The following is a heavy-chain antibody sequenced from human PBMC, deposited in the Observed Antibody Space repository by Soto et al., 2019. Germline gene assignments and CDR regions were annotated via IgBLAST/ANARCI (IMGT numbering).Heavy chain of an antibody. V-gene: IGHV3-53*04. Sequence: GESLKISCAASGFTVSSNYMSWVRQAPGKGLEWVSVIYSGGSTYYADSVKGRFTISRHNSKNTLYLQMNSLRAEDTAVYYCARVDWTPNAFDIWGQGTMGTVSS. D-gene: IGHD1-1*01. J-gene: IGHJ3*02. CDR3: ARVDWTPNAFDI. CDR1: GFTVSSNY. CDR2: IYSGGST.